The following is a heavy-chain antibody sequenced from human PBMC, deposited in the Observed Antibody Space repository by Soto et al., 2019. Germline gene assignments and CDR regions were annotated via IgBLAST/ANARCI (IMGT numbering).Heavy chain of an antibody. Sequence: QVQLVQSGAEVKKPGSSVKVSCKASGGTFSSYGISWVRQAPGQGLEWMGWISAYNGNTNYAQKLQGRVTMTTDTSTSTAYMELRSLRSDDTAVYYCARDRTRLTGGIAAPLGGYWGQGTLVTVSS. V-gene: IGHV1-18*01. CDR3: ARDRTRLTGGIAAPLGGY. CDR1: GGTFSSYG. J-gene: IGHJ4*02. D-gene: IGHD6-6*01. CDR2: ISAYNGNT.